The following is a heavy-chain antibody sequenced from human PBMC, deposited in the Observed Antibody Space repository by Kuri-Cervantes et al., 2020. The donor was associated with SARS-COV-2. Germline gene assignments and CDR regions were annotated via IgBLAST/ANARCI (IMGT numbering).Heavy chain of an antibody. V-gene: IGHV4-30-2*05. CDR2: IYHSGST. D-gene: IGHD6-25*01. CDR3: ARRPSTWYMDV. Sequence: SQTLSLTCAVSGGSISSGGYSWSWIRQPPGKGLEWIGYIYHSGSTYYNPSLKSRVTISVDTSKNQFSLKLSSVTAADTAVYYCARRPSTWYMDVWGKGTTVTVSS. CDR1: GGSISSGGYS. J-gene: IGHJ6*03.